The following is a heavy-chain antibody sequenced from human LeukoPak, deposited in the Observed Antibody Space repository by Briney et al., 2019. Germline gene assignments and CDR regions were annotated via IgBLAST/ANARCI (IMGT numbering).Heavy chain of an antibody. V-gene: IGHV3-23*01. CDR1: GFTFSSNA. J-gene: IGHJ4*02. D-gene: IGHD1-26*01. CDR2: ISGNGGST. CDR3: ARESSGSYFHS. Sequence: PGGSLRLSCAASGFTFSSNAMNWVRQAPGKGLEWVSGISGNGGSTYYADSVKGRFTISRDNSKNTLYLQMDSLRAEDTAVYYCARESSGSYFHSWGQGTQVTVSS.